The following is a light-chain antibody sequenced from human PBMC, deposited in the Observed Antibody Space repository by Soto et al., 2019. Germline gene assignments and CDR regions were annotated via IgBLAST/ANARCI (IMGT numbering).Light chain of an antibody. CDR2: DAS. CDR1: QSISSS. Sequence: EIVLTQSPATLSLSPGERATLSCRASQSISSSLAWYQQKPGQAPRLLIYDASSRATGFPARFSGSGSGTDFTLTIDSLEPEDFAVYYCQQRSEWPRTFGQGTRWISN. CDR3: QQRSEWPRT. J-gene: IGKJ1*01. V-gene: IGKV3-11*01.